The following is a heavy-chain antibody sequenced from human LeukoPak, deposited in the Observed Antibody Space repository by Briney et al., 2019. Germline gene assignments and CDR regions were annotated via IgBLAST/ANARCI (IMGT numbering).Heavy chain of an antibody. J-gene: IGHJ3*02. CDR2: ISSSSNYI. V-gene: IGHV3-21*01. D-gene: IGHD6-13*01. CDR3: ARDRMGSSWRNDAFDI. Sequence: GGSLRLSCAASGFTFSSNSMNWVRQAPGKGLEWVSSISSSSNYIYYADSVKGRFTISRDNAKNSLYLQMNSLRAEDTAVYYCARDRMGSSWRNDAFDIWGKGTTVTVSS. CDR1: GFTFSSNS.